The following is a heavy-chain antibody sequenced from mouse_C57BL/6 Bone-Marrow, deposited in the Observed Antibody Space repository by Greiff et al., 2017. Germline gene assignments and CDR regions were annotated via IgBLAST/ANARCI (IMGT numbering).Heavy chain of an antibody. J-gene: IGHJ4*01. Sequence: VQLKQSGPELVKPGASVKISCKASGYSFTGYYMNWVKQSPEKSLEWIGEINPSTGGTTYNQKFKAKATLTVDKSSSTAYMQLKSLTSEDSAVYYCARSTTVVARRAMDYWGQGTSVTVSS. CDR3: ARSTTVVARRAMDY. D-gene: IGHD1-1*01. V-gene: IGHV1-42*01. CDR2: INPSTGGT. CDR1: GYSFTGYY.